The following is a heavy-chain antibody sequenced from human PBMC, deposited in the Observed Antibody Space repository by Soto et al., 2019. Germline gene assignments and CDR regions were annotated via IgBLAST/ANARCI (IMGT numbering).Heavy chain of an antibody. Sequence: QVQLQQWGAGLLKPSETLSLTCAVYGGSFSGYYWSWIRQPPGKGLEWIGEINHSGSTNYNPSLKMRGTITVNTSKNQFSPKLRLGTPGDHDVDLFARVSNVVVPASNPNRNPYYYYYGMDVWGQGTTVTVSS. CDR1: GGSFSGYY. D-gene: IGHD3-22*01. V-gene: IGHV4-34*01. CDR3: ARVSNVVVPASNPNRNPYYYYYGMDV. CDR2: INHSGST. J-gene: IGHJ6*02.